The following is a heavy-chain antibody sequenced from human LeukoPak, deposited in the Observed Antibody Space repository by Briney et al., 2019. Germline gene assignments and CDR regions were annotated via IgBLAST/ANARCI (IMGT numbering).Heavy chain of an antibody. CDR1: GFTFSSYE. CDR3: VRDQDWAFDC. J-gene: IGHJ4*02. CDR2: ISITGDTT. V-gene: IGHV3-48*03. D-gene: IGHD3-9*01. Sequence: GGSLRLSCAASGFTFSSYEMSWVRKAPGRGLEWVSSISITGDTTYYADSVKGRFTISRDNAKNSLFLQMNSLRDEDTAVYYCVRDQDWAFDCWGQGTLVTVSS.